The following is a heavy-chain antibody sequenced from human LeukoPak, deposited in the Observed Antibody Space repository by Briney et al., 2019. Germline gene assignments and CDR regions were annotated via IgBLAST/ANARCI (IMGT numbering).Heavy chain of an antibody. CDR2: INHSGST. J-gene: IGHJ5*02. CDR3: ARYSSSSGWFDP. V-gene: IGHV4-34*01. D-gene: IGHD6-6*01. Sequence: NPSETLSLTCAVYGGSFSGYYWSWIRQPPGKGLEWIGEINHSGSTNYNPSLKSRVTISVDTSKNQFSLKLSSVTAADTAVYYCARYSSSSGWFDPWGQGTLVTVSS. CDR1: GGSFSGYY.